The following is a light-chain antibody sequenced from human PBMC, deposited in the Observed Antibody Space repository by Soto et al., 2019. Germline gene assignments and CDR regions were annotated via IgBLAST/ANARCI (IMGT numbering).Light chain of an antibody. J-gene: IGLJ2*01. Sequence: QPVLTQSPSASASLGASVKLTCTLSSGHSSYAIAWHQQQPEKGPRYLMKLNSDGSHSKGDGIPDRFSGSTSGAARYLTIPALQSEDEADYYCQTWASGTVVFGGGTKLTVL. CDR1: SGHSSYA. V-gene: IGLV4-69*01. CDR3: QTWASGTVV. CDR2: LNSDGSH.